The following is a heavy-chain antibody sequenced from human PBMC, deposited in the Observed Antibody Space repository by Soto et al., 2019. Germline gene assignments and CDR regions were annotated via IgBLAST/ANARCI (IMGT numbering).Heavy chain of an antibody. D-gene: IGHD3-10*01. Sequence: EVQLLESGGDLVQPGGSLRLSCAVSGFTVRSHYMTWVRQAPGKGLEWVSLIYSGDTTYYADSVKGRFTISRDISENTLYLQMNNLSAEDTAVYYCARATLSGSTRPNAFDIWGQGTMVTVSS. CDR3: ARATLSGSTRPNAFDI. J-gene: IGHJ3*02. CDR2: IYSGDTT. V-gene: IGHV3-66*01. CDR1: GFTVRSHY.